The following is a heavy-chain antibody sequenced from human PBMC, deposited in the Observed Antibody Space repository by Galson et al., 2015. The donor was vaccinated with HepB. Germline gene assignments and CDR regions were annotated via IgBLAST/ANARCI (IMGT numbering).Heavy chain of an antibody. Sequence: SLRLSCAASGFTFSSYSMNWVRQAPGKGLEWVSSISSSSSYIYYADSVKGRFTISRDNAKNSLYLQMNSLRAEDTAVYYCARDYSRVSSGTTLRYYYYYYGMDVWGQGTTVTVSS. CDR2: ISSSSSYI. V-gene: IGHV3-21*01. D-gene: IGHD3-22*01. CDR1: GFTFSSYS. CDR3: ARDYSRVSSGTTLRYYYYYYGMDV. J-gene: IGHJ6*02.